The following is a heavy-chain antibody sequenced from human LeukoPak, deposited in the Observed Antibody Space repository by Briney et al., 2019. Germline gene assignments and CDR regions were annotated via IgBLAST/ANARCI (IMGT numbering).Heavy chain of an antibody. V-gene: IGHV1-2*02. D-gene: IGHD3-3*01. Sequence: GASVKVSCKASGYTFTGHYMHWVRQATGQGLEWMGWINPNSGGTNYAQKFQGRVTMTRDTSISTAYMDLSSLRSDDTAVYYCATQYYDFWSGPRYFYYGMDVWGQGTTVTVSS. CDR3: ATQYYDFWSGPRYFYYGMDV. CDR2: INPNSGGT. CDR1: GYTFTGHY. J-gene: IGHJ6*02.